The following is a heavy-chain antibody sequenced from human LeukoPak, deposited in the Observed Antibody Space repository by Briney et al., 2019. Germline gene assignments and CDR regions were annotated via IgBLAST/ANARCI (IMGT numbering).Heavy chain of an antibody. D-gene: IGHD3-10*01. V-gene: IGHV1-69*04. CDR2: IIPILGIA. Sequence: SVKVSCKASGGTLSSYAISWVRQAPGQGLEWMGRIIPILGIANYAQKFQGRVTITADKSTSTAYMELSSLRSEDTAVYYCARDGFDQGEFDYWGQGTLVTVSS. CDR3: ARDGFDQGEFDY. CDR1: GGTLSSYA. J-gene: IGHJ4*02.